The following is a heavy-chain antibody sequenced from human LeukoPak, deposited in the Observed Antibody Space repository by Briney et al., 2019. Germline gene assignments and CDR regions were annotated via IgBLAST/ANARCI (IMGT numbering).Heavy chain of an antibody. Sequence: GGSLRLSCAASGFTFSSYSMNWVRQAPGKGLEWVSSISSSSSYIYYADSVKGRFTISRDNAKNSLYLQMNSLRAEDTAVYYCARDGGYYYGSGSLHLLSLWDQGTLVTVSS. J-gene: IGHJ4*02. V-gene: IGHV3-21*01. CDR2: ISSSSSYI. CDR1: GFTFSSYS. D-gene: IGHD3-10*01. CDR3: ARDGGYYYGSGSLHLLSL.